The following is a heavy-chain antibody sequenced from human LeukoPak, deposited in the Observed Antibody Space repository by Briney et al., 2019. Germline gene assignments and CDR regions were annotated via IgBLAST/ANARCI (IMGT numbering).Heavy chain of an antibody. V-gene: IGHV1-18*01. CDR1: GYTFTNYG. CDR3: AREGDSSSWYPTSILYFQH. J-gene: IGHJ1*01. CDR2: ISAYNGNT. D-gene: IGHD6-13*01. Sequence: ASVKVSFKASGYTFTNYGISWGRQAPGQGLEWMGWISAYNGNTNYAQKLQGRVSMTRNISISTAYMELSSLRSEDTAVYYCAREGDSSSWYPTSILYFQHWGQGTLVTVSS.